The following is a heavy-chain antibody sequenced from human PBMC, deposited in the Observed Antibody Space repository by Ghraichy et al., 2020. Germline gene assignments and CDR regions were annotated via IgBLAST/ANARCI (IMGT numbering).Heavy chain of an antibody. V-gene: IGHV4-59*12. CDR2: TRYSGTT. D-gene: IGHD6-19*01. Sequence: GSLRLSCSVSGGYINTYYWGWIRQSPGKGLEWIGNTRYSGTTNYNPSLKSRVTISVDTSKNQFSLTMTSVTAADTAVYYCTGGGGWLTDHWGQGILVTVSS. CDR1: GGYINTYY. J-gene: IGHJ4*02. CDR3: TGGGGWLTDH.